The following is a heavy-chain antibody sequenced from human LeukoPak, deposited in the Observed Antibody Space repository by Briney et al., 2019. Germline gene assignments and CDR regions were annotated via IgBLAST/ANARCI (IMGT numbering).Heavy chain of an antibody. CDR2: ISGSGGST. V-gene: IGHV3-23*01. CDR1: GFTFSSYA. J-gene: IGHJ4*02. Sequence: GGSLRLSCAASGFTFSSYAMSWVRQAPGKGLEWVSTISGSGGSTYYADSVKGRFTISRDNSKNTLYPQMNSLRAEDTAVYYCAKGVRRSHYYDSSGYPYDSWGQGTLVTVSS. CDR3: AKGVRRSHYYDSSGYPYDS. D-gene: IGHD3-22*01.